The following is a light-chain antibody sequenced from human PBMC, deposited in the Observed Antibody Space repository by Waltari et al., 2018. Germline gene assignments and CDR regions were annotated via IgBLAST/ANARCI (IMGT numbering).Light chain of an antibody. V-gene: IGLV2-14*01. J-gene: IGLJ1*01. Sequence: QSALTQPASVSGSPGQSITISCTGTSSDVENYNYVSSYQQHPGKAPKLRIYEISNGPSGVSNRFSGSKSGNTASLTISGLQAEDEADYYCSSYTSSSTYVFGTGTKVTVL. CDR1: SSDVENYNY. CDR2: EIS. CDR3: SSYTSSSTYV.